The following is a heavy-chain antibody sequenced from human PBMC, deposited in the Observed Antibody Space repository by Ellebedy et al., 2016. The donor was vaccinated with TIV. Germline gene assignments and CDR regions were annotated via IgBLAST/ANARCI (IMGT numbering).Heavy chain of an antibody. CDR2: VNSVSTSI. D-gene: IGHD5/OR15-5a*01. V-gene: IGHV3-21*01. Sequence: PSETLSLTCAVSGFPFSSYNMNWIRQAPGKGLEWVSAVNSVSTSIFYADSVKGRFTISRDNAKNTLYLEMTSLRAEDTAVYYCATDVSYRMDVWGQGTTVTV. J-gene: IGHJ6*02. CDR3: ATDVSYRMDV. CDR1: GFPFSSYN.